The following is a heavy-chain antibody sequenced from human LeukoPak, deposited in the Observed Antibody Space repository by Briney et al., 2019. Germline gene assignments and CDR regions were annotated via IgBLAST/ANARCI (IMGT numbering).Heavy chain of an antibody. CDR2: ISVIGGSP. CDR1: GFTFSSYA. Sequence: GGSLRLSCAASGFTFSSYAMSWVRQAPGKGLEWVSAISVIGGSPSYAASVKGRFTISRDNSKNTLYLQMNSLRAEDTAVYYCAKAGYCSSTSYYRGASNYWGQGTLVTVSS. J-gene: IGHJ4*02. D-gene: IGHD2-2*02. V-gene: IGHV3-23*01. CDR3: AKAGYCSSTSYYRGASNY.